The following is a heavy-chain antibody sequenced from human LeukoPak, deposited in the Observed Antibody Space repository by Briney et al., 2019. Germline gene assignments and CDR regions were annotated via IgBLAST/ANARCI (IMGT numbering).Heavy chain of an antibody. Sequence: GGSLRLSCAASGFTFSNYWMHWVRQVPGKGLVWVSRINTGGSSTTYADSVKGRFTISRDNAKNTLYLQMNSLRAEDTAVYYCARSNQADDYWGQGTLVTVSA. V-gene: IGHV3-74*01. CDR3: ARSNQADDY. CDR2: INTGGSST. J-gene: IGHJ4*02. D-gene: IGHD4-11*01. CDR1: GFTFSNYW.